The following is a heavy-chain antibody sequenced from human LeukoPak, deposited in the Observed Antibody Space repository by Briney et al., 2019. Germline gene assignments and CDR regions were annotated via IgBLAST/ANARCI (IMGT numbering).Heavy chain of an antibody. CDR3: AKEWRELERVDAFDI. V-gene: IGHV3-7*01. CDR1: GFTFSSYW. CDR2: IKEDGTQK. Sequence: GGSLRLSCAGSGFTFSSYWMSWVRQAPGKGLEWVANIKEDGTQKYYVDSVRGRFTISRDNSKNTLYLQMNSLRAEDTAVYYCAKEWRELERVDAFDIWGQGTMVTVSS. J-gene: IGHJ3*02. D-gene: IGHD1-1*01.